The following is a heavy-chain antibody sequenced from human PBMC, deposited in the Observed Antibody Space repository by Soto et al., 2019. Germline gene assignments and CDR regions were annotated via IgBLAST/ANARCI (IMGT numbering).Heavy chain of an antibody. CDR3: ARGPPRDCDKQFDY. J-gene: IGHJ4*02. D-gene: IGHD2-21*01. V-gene: IGHV1-69*13. CDR2: IIPIFGTA. Sequence: VKLSWKASGGTFSGDVISCVRQAPGQGLEWMGGIIPIFGTANYSQKFQGRVTITSDESTSTAYMELSSLRSEHTAVYYCARGPPRDCDKQFDYWRQGTLDTVSS. CDR1: GGTFSGDV.